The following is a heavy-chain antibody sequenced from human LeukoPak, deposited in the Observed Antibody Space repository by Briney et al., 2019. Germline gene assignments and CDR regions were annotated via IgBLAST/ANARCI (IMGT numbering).Heavy chain of an antibody. Sequence: SETLSLTCTVSGGSISSYYWSWIRQPPGKGLEWIGYIYYSGSTNYNPSLKIRVTISVDTSKNQFSLKLSSVTAADTAVYYCARTIAVAGTGDYFDYWGQGTLVTVSS. CDR1: GGSISSYY. CDR2: IYYSGST. V-gene: IGHV4-59*01. D-gene: IGHD6-19*01. CDR3: ARTIAVAGTGDYFDY. J-gene: IGHJ4*02.